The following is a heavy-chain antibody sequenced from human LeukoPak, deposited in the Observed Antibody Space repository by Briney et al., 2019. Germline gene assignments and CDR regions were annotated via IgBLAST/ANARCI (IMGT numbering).Heavy chain of an antibody. CDR2: IIPIFGTA. V-gene: IGHV1-69*05. CDR1: GGTFSSYA. D-gene: IGHD3-9*01. J-gene: IGHJ5*02. Sequence: SVKVSCKASGGTFSSYAISWVRQAPGQGLEWMGRIIPIFGTANYAQKFQGRVTITTDESTSTAYMGLSSLRSEDTAVYYCARGPVDWQNWFDPWGQGTLVTVSS. CDR3: ARGPVDWQNWFDP.